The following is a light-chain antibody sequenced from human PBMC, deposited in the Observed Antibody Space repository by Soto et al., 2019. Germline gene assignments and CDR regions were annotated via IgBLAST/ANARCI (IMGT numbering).Light chain of an antibody. CDR1: QSISNY. CDR3: QQSYGTPLT. J-gene: IGKJ4*01. V-gene: IGKV1-39*01. Sequence: DMEMTQSPSSLSAFVGDRVTITCRASQSISNYLNWYQHKPGKVPKLLIYAASSLQSGVPTRFSGSGSGTDFTLTINSQQPEDFATYYCQQSYGTPLTFGGGTKIEIK. CDR2: AAS.